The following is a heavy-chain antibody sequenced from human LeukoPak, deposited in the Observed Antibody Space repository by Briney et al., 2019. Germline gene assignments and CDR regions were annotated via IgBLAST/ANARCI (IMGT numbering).Heavy chain of an antibody. CDR1: GGSISSHY. Sequence: IPSETLSLTCTVSGGSISSHYWSWIRQPPGKGLEWIGYIYYSGSTNYNPSLKSRVTISVDTSKNQFSLKLSSVTAADTAVYYCARGLAARPFDYWGQGTLVTVSS. CDR3: ARGLAARPFDY. D-gene: IGHD6-6*01. J-gene: IGHJ4*02. V-gene: IGHV4-59*11. CDR2: IYYSGST.